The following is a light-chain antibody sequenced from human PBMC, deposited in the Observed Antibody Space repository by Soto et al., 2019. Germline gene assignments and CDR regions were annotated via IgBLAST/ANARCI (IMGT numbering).Light chain of an antibody. CDR2: KAS. CDR1: QTISSW. Sequence: DIQMTQSPSTLSGYVGDRVTITCRASQTISSWLAWYQQKPGKAPKLLIYKASTLKSGVPSRFSGSGSGTEFTLTISSLQPDDFATYYCQHYNSYSEGFGQGTRLEI. CDR3: QHYNSYSEG. J-gene: IGKJ5*01. V-gene: IGKV1-5*03.